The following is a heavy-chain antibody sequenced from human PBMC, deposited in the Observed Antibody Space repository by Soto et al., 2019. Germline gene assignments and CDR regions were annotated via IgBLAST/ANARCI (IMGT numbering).Heavy chain of an antibody. V-gene: IGHV1-69*13. CDR3: AREESYSGYYPHDAFGI. D-gene: IGHD3-22*01. Sequence: SVKVSCKASGGTFSSYAISWVRQAPGQGLEWMGGIIPVFGTANYAQKFQGRVTITADESTSTAYMELSSLRSEDTAVYYCAREESYSGYYPHDAFGIWGQGTMVTVS. J-gene: IGHJ3*02. CDR1: GGTFSSYA. CDR2: IIPVFGTA.